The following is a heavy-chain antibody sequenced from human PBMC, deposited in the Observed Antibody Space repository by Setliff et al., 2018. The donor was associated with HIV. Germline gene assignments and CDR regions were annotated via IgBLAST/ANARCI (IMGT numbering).Heavy chain of an antibody. CDR1: GGTFSNYG. Sequence: SVKVSCKAYGGTFSNYGISWVRQAPGQGLEWMGGIIPILGIANYAQKFQGRVTITADKFTSTAYMELSSLRSEDTAVYYCARGISPLDYMDVWGKGTTVTVSS. CDR3: ARGISPLDYMDV. J-gene: IGHJ6*03. V-gene: IGHV1-69*10. CDR2: IIPILGIA.